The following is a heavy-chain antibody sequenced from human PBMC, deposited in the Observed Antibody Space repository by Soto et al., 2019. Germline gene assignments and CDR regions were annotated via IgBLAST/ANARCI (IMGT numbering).Heavy chain of an antibody. CDR1: GFTFSGYA. Sequence: GGSLRLSCAASGFTFSGYAMSWVRQAPGKGLEWVSAISGSGGSTYYADSVKGRFTIARDNSKNTLYLQMNSLRAEDTAVYYCAKDPHLYGDYEPYFDYWGQGTLVTVSS. CDR3: AKDPHLYGDYEPYFDY. J-gene: IGHJ4*02. CDR2: ISGSGGST. D-gene: IGHD4-17*01. V-gene: IGHV3-23*01.